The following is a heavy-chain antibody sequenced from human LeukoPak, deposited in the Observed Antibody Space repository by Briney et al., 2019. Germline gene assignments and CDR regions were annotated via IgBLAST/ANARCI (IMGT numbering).Heavy chain of an antibody. CDR2: ISPSGGST. D-gene: IGHD1-1*01. J-gene: IGHJ4*02. V-gene: IGHV1-46*01. Sequence: GASVKVSCKAFGYTFTSNYMHWVRQAPGQGPEWMGVISPSGGSTTYAQKFQGRVTLTRDMSTSTDYLELSSLRSDDTAVYYCARVNNFNPFDYWGQGTLVTVSS. CDR3: ARVNNFNPFDY. CDR1: GYTFTSNY.